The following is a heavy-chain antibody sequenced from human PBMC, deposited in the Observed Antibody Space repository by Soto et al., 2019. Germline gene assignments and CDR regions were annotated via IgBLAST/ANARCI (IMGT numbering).Heavy chain of an antibody. CDR2: IYYSGST. D-gene: IGHD4-4*01. CDR1: GGSISSGGYY. CDR3: ARGIRTTGTRGNWFDP. J-gene: IGHJ5*02. V-gene: IGHV4-31*03. Sequence: SETLSLTCTVSGGSISSGGYYWSWIRQHPGKGLEWIGYIYYSGSTYYNPSLKSRVTISVDTSKNQFSLKLSSVTAADTAVYYCARGIRTTGTRGNWFDPWGQGTLVTVSS.